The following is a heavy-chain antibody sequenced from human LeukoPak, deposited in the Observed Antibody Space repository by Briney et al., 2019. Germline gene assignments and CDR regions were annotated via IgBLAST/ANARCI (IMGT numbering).Heavy chain of an antibody. CDR3: ARQHYYDTSPMTS. J-gene: IGHJ5*02. CDR2: IYYSGST. CDR1: GFTVSTNC. D-gene: IGHD3-22*01. Sequence: PGGSLRLSCAASGFTVSTNCMTWVRQPPGKGLEWIGYIYYSGSTNYNPSLKSRVTISVDTSKNQFSLKLSSVTAADSAVYYCARQHYYDTSPMTSWGQGTLVTVSS. V-gene: IGHV4-59*08.